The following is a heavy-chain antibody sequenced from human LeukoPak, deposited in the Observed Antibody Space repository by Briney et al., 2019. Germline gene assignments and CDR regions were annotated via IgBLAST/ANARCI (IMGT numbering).Heavy chain of an antibody. V-gene: IGHV4-34*01. CDR1: GGSFSVYF. Sequence: SETLSLTCAVHGGSFSVYFWTWIRQPPGKGLEWIGEINRSERTNYNPSLKSRVAISLDTPKNQFSLKLSSVAAADTAVYYCARGYEGYLDYWGQGTLVTVSS. CDR3: ARGYEGYLDY. D-gene: IGHD1-1*01. CDR2: INRSERT. J-gene: IGHJ4*02.